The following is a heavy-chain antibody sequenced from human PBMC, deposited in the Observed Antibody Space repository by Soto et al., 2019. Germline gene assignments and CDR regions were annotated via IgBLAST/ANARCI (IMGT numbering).Heavy chain of an antibody. CDR3: ARDSHYDFWSGYYTGTFDY. J-gene: IGHJ4*02. CDR2: INPSGGST. CDR1: GYTFTSYY. Sequence: ASVKVSCKASGYTFTSYYMHWVRQAPGQGLEWMGIINPSGGSTSYAQKFQGRVTMTRDTSTSTVYMELSSLRSEDTAVYYCARDSHYDFWSGYYTGTFDYWGQGTLVTVSS. D-gene: IGHD3-3*01. V-gene: IGHV1-46*01.